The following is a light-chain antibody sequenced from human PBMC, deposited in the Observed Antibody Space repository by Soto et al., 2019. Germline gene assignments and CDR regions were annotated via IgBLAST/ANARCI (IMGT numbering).Light chain of an antibody. J-gene: IGLJ1*01. V-gene: IGLV1-44*01. CDR2: SSN. Sequence: QSVLTQPPSASGTPGQRVSISCSGSDSNIGANTANWYQQLPGTAPKLLIHSSNKRPSGVPDRFSGSKSGTSASLAISGLQSEDEADYYCAAWDDSMNGHVFGTGTKVTVL. CDR3: AAWDDSMNGHV. CDR1: DSNIGANT.